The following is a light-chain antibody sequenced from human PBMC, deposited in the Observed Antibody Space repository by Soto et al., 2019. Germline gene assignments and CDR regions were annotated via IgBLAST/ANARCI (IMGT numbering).Light chain of an antibody. J-gene: IGKJ1*01. CDR1: QSVSSS. CDR3: QQYKDWPAT. V-gene: IGKV3-15*01. Sequence: EIVMTQSPVTLSVSPGERATLSCRASQSVSSSLAWYQQKPGQAPRLLIYGASTRATAIPVRFSGSGSGTEFTLTISSLQSEDFAVYFCQQYKDWPATFGQGTKVEIK. CDR2: GAS.